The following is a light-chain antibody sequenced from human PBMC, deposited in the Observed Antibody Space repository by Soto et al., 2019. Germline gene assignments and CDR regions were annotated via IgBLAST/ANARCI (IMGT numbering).Light chain of an antibody. CDR3: QQLHGYPIT. J-gene: IGKJ5*01. V-gene: IGKV1-5*03. CDR2: MAS. Sequence: DIQMTQSPSTLSASVGDRVTITCRASQTISSWVAWYQQKPGKAPNLLIYMASSLQSGVPSRFSGGGSGTQFTLTISSLQPDDFATYYCQQLHGYPITFGQGTRLEI. CDR1: QTISSW.